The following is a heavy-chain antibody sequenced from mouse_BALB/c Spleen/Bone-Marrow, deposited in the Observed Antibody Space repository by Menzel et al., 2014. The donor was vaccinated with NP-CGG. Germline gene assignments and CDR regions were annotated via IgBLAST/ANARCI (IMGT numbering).Heavy chain of an antibody. V-gene: IGHV7-3*02. J-gene: IGHJ3*01. D-gene: IGHD2-2*01. CDR2: IRNKANGYTT. CDR3: ARGGLRLLAY. Sequence: EVQLVESGGGLVQPGGSLRLSCATSGFTFTDYYMSWVRQPPGKALEWLGFIRNKANGYTTEYSASVKGRFTISRDNSQSILYLQMNTLRAEDSATYYCARGGLRLLAYWGQGTLVTVSA. CDR1: GFTFTDYY.